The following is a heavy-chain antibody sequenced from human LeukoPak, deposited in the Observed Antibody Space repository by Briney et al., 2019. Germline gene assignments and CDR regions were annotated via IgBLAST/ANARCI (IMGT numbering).Heavy chain of an antibody. Sequence: ASVKVSCKTSGYSFTHYAISWVRQAPGQGLEWMGWISTYNGDTKYAQKLQGRVTMTSDTSTSTVYMELRSLRSDDTAVYYCARDPSNTSGWYIYFDFWGQGTLVTVSS. D-gene: IGHD6-19*01. CDR1: GYSFTHYA. J-gene: IGHJ4*02. V-gene: IGHV1-18*01. CDR2: ISTYNGDT. CDR3: ARDPSNTSGWYIYFDF.